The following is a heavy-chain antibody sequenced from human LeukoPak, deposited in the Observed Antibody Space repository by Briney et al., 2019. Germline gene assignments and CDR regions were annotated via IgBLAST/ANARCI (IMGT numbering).Heavy chain of an antibody. CDR3: ARELYDSSGYSTNEDY. Sequence: GGSLRLSCAASGFTFSSYWMSWVRQAPGKGLEWVANIKQDGSEKYYVDSVKGRFTISRDNAKNSLYLQMNSLRAEDTDVYYCARELYDSSGYSTNEDYWGQGTLVTVSS. CDR2: IKQDGSEK. D-gene: IGHD3-22*01. J-gene: IGHJ4*02. V-gene: IGHV3-7*01. CDR1: GFTFSSYW.